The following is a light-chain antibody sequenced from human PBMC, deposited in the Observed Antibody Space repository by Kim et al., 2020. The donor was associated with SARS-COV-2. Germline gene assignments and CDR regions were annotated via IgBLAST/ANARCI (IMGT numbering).Light chain of an antibody. J-gene: IGLJ3*02. CDR3: QTWGGGIRV. CDR1: SGHSSYA. CDR2: LNSDGSH. V-gene: IGLV4-69*01. Sequence: ASVKLTCTLSSGHSSYAIAWHQQQPEKGPRYLMKLNSDGSHTKGDGIPDRFSGSSSGAERYLTISSLQSEDEAEYYCQTWGGGIRVFGGGTQLTVL.